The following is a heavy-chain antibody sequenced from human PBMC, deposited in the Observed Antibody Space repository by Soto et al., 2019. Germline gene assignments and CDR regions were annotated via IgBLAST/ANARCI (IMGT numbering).Heavy chain of an antibody. CDR3: VSAAKWELLFDY. J-gene: IGHJ4*02. CDR1: GGSISSSNYY. CDR2: IYYTEGT. D-gene: IGHD1-26*01. Sequence: SETLSLTCTVSGGSISSSNYYWAWIRQPPGKGLEWIGNIYYTEGTYYNPSLKSRVTISVDTSKNQVSLQLFSVTAADTAVYYCVSAAKWELLFDYWGQGTLITVSS. V-gene: IGHV4-39*01.